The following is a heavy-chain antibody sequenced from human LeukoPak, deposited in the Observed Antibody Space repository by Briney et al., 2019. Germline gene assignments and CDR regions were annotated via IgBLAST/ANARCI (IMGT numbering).Heavy chain of an antibody. CDR1: GGSFSGYY. Sequence: SETLSLTCAVYGGSFSGYYWSWIRQPPGKGLEWIGEINHSGSTNYNPSLKSRVTISVDTSKNQFSLKLSSVTAADTAVYYCARGIIGGEYYFDYWGQGTLVTASS. V-gene: IGHV4-34*01. J-gene: IGHJ4*02. D-gene: IGHD3-10*01. CDR3: ARGIIGGEYYFDY. CDR2: INHSGST.